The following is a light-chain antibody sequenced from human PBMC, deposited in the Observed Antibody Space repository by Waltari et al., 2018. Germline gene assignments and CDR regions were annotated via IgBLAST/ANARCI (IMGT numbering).Light chain of an antibody. Sequence: EIVMTQSPATLSVSPGERATLSCRASQSVRNNLVWYQQKPGQAPRLLIYGASTRVTGIPVRFSGSGSGTEFTLTISSLQSEDFAVYYCQQYNNWPPWTFGQGTKVEI. CDR2: GAS. J-gene: IGKJ1*01. CDR3: QQYNNWPPWT. V-gene: IGKV3-15*01. CDR1: QSVRNN.